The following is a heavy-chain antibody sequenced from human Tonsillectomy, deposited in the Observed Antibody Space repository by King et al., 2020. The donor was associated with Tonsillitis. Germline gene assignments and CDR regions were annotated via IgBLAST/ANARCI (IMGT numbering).Heavy chain of an antibody. J-gene: IGHJ3*02. V-gene: IGHV4-34*01. CDR3: ARGRRYRGYVALLRGAFDI. D-gene: IGHD5-12*01. Sequence: VQLQQGGAGLLKPSETLSLTCAVYGGSFSGYYWSWSRQPPVKGLEWLGEINHSGSTNYNPSLKSRVTISVDTSKIQFSLKLSSVTAADTAVYYCARGRRYRGYVALLRGAFDIWGQGTMVTLSS. CDR2: INHSGST. CDR1: GGSFSGYY.